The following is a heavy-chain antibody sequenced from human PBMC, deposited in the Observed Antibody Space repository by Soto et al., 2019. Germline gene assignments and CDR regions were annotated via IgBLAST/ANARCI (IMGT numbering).Heavy chain of an antibody. J-gene: IGHJ3*02. V-gene: IGHV3-30*18. Sequence: GGSLRLSCAASGFTFSSYGMHWVRQAPGKGLEWVAVISYDGSNKYYADSVKGRFTISRDNSKNTLYLQMNSLRAEDTAVYYCAKGGGGGIQLWRSDGAFDIWGQGTMVTVSS. CDR3: AKGGGGGIQLWRSDGAFDI. D-gene: IGHD5-18*01. CDR1: GFTFSSYG. CDR2: ISYDGSNK.